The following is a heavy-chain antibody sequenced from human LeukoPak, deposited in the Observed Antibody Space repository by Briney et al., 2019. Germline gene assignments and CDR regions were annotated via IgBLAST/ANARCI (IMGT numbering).Heavy chain of an antibody. D-gene: IGHD6-13*01. Sequence: SETLSLTCTVSGGSISSYYWSWIRQPPGKGLEWIGYIYYSGSTNYNPSLKSRVTISVDTSKNQFSLKLSSVTAADTAVYYCYYGGIAAAGPIDYWGQGTLVTVSS. J-gene: IGHJ4*02. V-gene: IGHV4-59*08. CDR2: IYYSGST. CDR3: YYGGIAAAGPIDY. CDR1: GGSISSYY.